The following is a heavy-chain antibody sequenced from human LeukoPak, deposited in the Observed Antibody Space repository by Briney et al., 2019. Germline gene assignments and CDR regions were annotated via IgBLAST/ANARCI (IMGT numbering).Heavy chain of an antibody. V-gene: IGHV4-4*07. Sequence: PSETLSLTCTVSGGSISSYYWSWIRQPAGKGLEWIGRIYTSGSTNYNPSLKSRVTMSADTSKNQFSLKLSSVTAADTAVYYCARVGPDGYNPYYFDYWGQGTLVTVSS. CDR3: ARVGPDGYNPYYFDY. CDR1: GGSISSYY. D-gene: IGHD5-24*01. CDR2: IYTSGST. J-gene: IGHJ4*02.